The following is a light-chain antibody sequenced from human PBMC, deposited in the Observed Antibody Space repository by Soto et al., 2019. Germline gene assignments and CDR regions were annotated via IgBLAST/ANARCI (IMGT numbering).Light chain of an antibody. CDR1: QGISSY. Sequence: AIRMTQSPSSLSASTGDRVTITCRASQGISSYLAWYQQKPEKAPQLLIYAASTLQSGVASRFSGSGSGTDFTLTISCLQSEDFATYYCQQYYSYPGTFGPGTKVDIK. CDR2: AAS. V-gene: IGKV1-8*01. CDR3: QQYYSYPGT. J-gene: IGKJ3*01.